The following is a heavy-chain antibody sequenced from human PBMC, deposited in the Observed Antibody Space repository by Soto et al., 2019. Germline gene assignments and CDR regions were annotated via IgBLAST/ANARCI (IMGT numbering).Heavy chain of an antibody. CDR2: ICSSGTS. J-gene: IGHJ4*02. D-gene: IGHD1-1*01. CDR3: ARHRRETGTYAQPPDN. Sequence: PSETLSLTCTVSGDSISGCDYYWGWVRQPPGKGLAWIGSICSSGTSYYNPSLKSRVTISVDTSNNQFSLRLTSVTAADTAIYFCARHRRETGTYAQPPDNSGQGTRVTVSS. V-gene: IGHV4-39*01. CDR1: GDSISGCDYY.